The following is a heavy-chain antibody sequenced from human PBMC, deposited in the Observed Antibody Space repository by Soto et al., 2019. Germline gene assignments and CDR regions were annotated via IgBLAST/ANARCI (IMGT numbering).Heavy chain of an antibody. D-gene: IGHD3-22*01. Sequence: GGSLRLSCATSGFPFSAFAMNWVRHAPGKGLEWVSGIGGSGASIYYADSVKGRFTISRDNSKNTVYLQMNSLRAEDTAFYYCARGLYYYDSSGYYWGQGTLVTVSS. CDR1: GFPFSAFA. V-gene: IGHV3-23*01. CDR2: IGGSGASI. J-gene: IGHJ4*02. CDR3: ARGLYYYDSSGYY.